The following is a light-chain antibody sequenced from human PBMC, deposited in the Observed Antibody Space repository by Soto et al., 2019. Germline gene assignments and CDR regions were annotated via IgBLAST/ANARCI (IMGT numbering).Light chain of an antibody. J-gene: IGKJ4*01. CDR1: QTVGSD. V-gene: IGKV3-15*01. CDR2: GAS. CDR3: QQYSNWPLT. Sequence: EIVMTQSPATLSVSPGERATLSCRASQTVGSDLAWYQQKPGLPPRLLIYGASSRATGFPARFSGSGSGTEFTLTISSLQSEDFAVYYCQQYSNWPLTFGGGTKVEIK.